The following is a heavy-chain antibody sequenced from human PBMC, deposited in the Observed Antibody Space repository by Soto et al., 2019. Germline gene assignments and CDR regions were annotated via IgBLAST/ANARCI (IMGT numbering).Heavy chain of an antibody. D-gene: IGHD3-22*01. Sequence: PGGSLRLSCAASGFTFSSYAMHWVRQAPGKGLEWVAVISYDGSNKYYADSVKGRFTISRDNSKNTLYLQMNSLRAEDTAVYYCAHKSPYDSSGLEYFQHWGQGTLVTVSS. CDR3: AHKSPYDSSGLEYFQH. J-gene: IGHJ1*01. CDR2: ISYDGSNK. V-gene: IGHV3-30-3*01. CDR1: GFTFSSYA.